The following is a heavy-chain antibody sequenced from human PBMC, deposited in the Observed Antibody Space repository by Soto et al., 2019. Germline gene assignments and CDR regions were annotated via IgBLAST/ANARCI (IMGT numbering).Heavy chain of an antibody. V-gene: IGHV1-8*01. CDR1: GYTFTSYD. D-gene: IGHD1-26*01. CDR3: ASLEAGRHQRVDY. J-gene: IGHJ4*02. Sequence: QVQLVQSGAEVKKPGASVKVSCKASGYTFTSYDINWVRQATGQGLEWMGWMNPNSGNTGYAQKFQGRVTMTRNTSXXXAYXXLXXXXXXXXXXXXCASLEAGRHQRVDYWGQGXLVTVSS. CDR2: MNPNSGNT.